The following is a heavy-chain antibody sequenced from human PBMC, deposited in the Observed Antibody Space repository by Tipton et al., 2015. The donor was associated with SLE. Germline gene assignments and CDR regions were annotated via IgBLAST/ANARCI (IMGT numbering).Heavy chain of an antibody. CDR2: IYYSGST. D-gene: IGHD4-17*01. CDR1: GGSISSYY. Sequence: TLSLTCTVSGGSISSYYWGWIRQPPGKGLEWIGSIYYSGSTYYNPSLKSRVTISVDTSKNQFSLKLSSVTAADTAVYYCARVEDGDYLSSWGQGTLVTVSS. V-gene: IGHV4-39*01. J-gene: IGHJ4*02. CDR3: ARVEDGDYLSS.